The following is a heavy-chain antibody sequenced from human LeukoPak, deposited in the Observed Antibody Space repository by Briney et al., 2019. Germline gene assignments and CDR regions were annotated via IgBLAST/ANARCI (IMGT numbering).Heavy chain of an antibody. J-gene: IGHJ4*02. V-gene: IGHV4-34*01. CDR2: INHDGSS. CDR3: ARDLRGYSYGGDGY. Sequence: RQPPGKGLEWTGEINHDGSSNCNPSFKSRVTVSVDTSKNQFSLKLSSVTAADTAVYYCARDLRGYSYGGDGYWGQGTLVTVSS. D-gene: IGHD5-18*01.